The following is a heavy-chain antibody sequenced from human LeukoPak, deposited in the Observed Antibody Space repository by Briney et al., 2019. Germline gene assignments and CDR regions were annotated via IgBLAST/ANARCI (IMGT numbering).Heavy chain of an antibody. D-gene: IGHD6-6*01. V-gene: IGHV3-9*01. CDR1: GFTFGDYA. CDR2: ISRNSGSI. Sequence: GGSLRLSCAASGFTFGDYAMHWVRQPPGKGLEWVSGISRNSGSIGYADSVKGRFTISRDNAKNSLYLQMNSLRAEDTALYYCAKDRVSEYSSSSEMDYWGQGTLVTVSS. CDR3: AKDRVSEYSSSSEMDY. J-gene: IGHJ4*02.